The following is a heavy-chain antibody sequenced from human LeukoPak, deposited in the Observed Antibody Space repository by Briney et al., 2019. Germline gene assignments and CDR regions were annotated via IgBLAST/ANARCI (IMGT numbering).Heavy chain of an antibody. D-gene: IGHD6-6*01. Sequence: GGSLRLSCAASGFTFSNAWMSWVRQAPGKGLEWVGRIKSKTDGGTTDYAAPVKGRFTISRDDSKNTLYLQMNSLRTEDTAVYYCTTDRKQLDYFDYWGQGTLVTVSS. CDR3: TTDRKQLDYFDY. V-gene: IGHV3-15*01. CDR1: GFTFSNAW. CDR2: IKSKTDGGTT. J-gene: IGHJ4*02.